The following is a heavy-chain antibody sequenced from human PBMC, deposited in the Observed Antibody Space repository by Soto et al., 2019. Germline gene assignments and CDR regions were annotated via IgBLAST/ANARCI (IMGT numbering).Heavy chain of an antibody. CDR3: AKDQCPSSGGVIASFDC. J-gene: IGHJ4*02. CDR2: LTSEGDTT. Sequence: GGSLRLSCSASGFTFSSYAMSWVRQAPGKGLEWVSSLTSEGDTTFYADSVKGRFTISRDNFKSTLYLQMDSLRAEDTAIYYCAKDQCPSSGGVIASFDCWDQGALVTVSS. CDR1: GFTFSSYA. D-gene: IGHD3-16*02. V-gene: IGHV3-23*01.